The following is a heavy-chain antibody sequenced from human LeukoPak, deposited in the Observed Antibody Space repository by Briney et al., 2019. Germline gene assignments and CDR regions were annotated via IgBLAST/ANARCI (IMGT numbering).Heavy chain of an antibody. J-gene: IGHJ4*02. Sequence: ASETLSLTCAVYGGSFSGYYWSWIRQPPGKGLEWIGEINHSGSTNYNPSLKSRVTISVDTSKNQFSLKLSSVTAADTAVYYCARDSHYYGSGSLLGFDYWGQGTLVTVSS. CDR3: ARDSHYYGSGSLLGFDY. V-gene: IGHV4-34*01. D-gene: IGHD3-10*01. CDR1: GGSFSGYY. CDR2: INHSGST.